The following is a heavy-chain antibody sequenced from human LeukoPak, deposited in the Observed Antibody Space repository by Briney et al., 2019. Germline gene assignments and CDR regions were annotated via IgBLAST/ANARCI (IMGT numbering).Heavy chain of an antibody. CDR3: ARGGSYLSAFDI. D-gene: IGHD1-26*01. V-gene: IGHV4-4*02. CDR1: GGSISSSNW. CDR2: IYHSGRT. Sequence: SETLSLTCAVSGGSISSSNWWTWVRQPPGKGLEWIGEIYHSGRTNYNPSLKSRVTISVDKSKNQFSLKLSSVTAADTAVYYCARGGSYLSAFDIWGQGTMVTVSS. J-gene: IGHJ3*02.